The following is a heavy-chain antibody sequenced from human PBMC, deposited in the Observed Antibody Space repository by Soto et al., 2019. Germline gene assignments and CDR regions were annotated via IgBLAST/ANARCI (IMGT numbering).Heavy chain of an antibody. D-gene: IGHD1-26*01. CDR2: IRTKSRSYAT. Sequence: PGWSLRLSCAASGFSFSDSGIHWVRQASGKGLEWVGRIRTKSRSYATAYAASVKGRFTISRDDSKNTAYLQMNSLKTEDTAVYYCTRLNFIVETDINFWGQGTLVIVSS. V-gene: IGHV3-73*01. CDR1: GFSFSDSG. J-gene: IGHJ4*02. CDR3: TRLNFIVETDINF.